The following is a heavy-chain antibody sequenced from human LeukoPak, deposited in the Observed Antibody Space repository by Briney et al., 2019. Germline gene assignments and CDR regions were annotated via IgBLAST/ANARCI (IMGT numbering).Heavy chain of an antibody. J-gene: IGHJ4*02. D-gene: IGHD3-22*01. Sequence: GGSLRLSCTASGFTFGVYAMSWFRQAPGKGLEWVGFIRSKAKGGTTEYAASVKGRFTISRDDSRSIAYLQMNSLKTEDTAVYYCAHDTSGYAYYFDYWGQGTLVTVSS. V-gene: IGHV3-49*03. CDR1: GFTFGVYA. CDR2: IRSKAKGGTT. CDR3: AHDTSGYAYYFDY.